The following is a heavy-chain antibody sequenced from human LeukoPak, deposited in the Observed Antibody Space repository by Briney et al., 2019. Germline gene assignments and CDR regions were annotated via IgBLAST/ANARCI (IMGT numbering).Heavy chain of an antibody. CDR2: IRYDGSNK. D-gene: IGHD2-2*01. CDR3: AKAVVPAARKKFDP. Sequence: GGSLRLSCAASGFTFSSYGMYWVRQAPGKGLEWVAFIRYDGSNKYYADSVKGRFTISRDNSKNTLYLQMNSLRAEDTAVYYCAKAVVPAARKKFDPWGQGTLVTVSS. J-gene: IGHJ5*02. CDR1: GFTFSSYG. V-gene: IGHV3-30*02.